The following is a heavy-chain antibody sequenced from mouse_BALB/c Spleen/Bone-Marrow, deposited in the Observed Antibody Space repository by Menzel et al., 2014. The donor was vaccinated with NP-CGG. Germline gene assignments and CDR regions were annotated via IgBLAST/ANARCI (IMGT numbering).Heavy chain of an antibody. CDR3: ARDIGRLLFDF. CDR1: GFTFTDYY. Sequence: EVQLVESGGGLVQPGGSLRLSCATSGFTFTDYYMNWVRQPPGKALEWLGFIRNKANGYTTEYSASVKGRFTISRDNSQCILYLQMNTLRAEDSATYYCARDIGRLLFDFWGQGTTLTVSS. CDR2: IRNKANGYTT. D-gene: IGHD1-2*01. V-gene: IGHV7-3*02. J-gene: IGHJ2*01.